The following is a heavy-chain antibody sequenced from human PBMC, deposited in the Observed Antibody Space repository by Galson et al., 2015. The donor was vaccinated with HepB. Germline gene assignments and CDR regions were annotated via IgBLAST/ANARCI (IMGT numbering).Heavy chain of an antibody. J-gene: IGHJ6*02. CDR1: GYTFTGYY. Sequence: SVKVYCKASGYTFTGYYMHWVRQAPGQGLEWMGWSNPNSGGTNYAQKFQGWVTMTRDTSISTAYMVLSRLRSDDTAVYYCAREKGDTAMGRYSYYYGMDVWRQGTTVAVPS. D-gene: IGHD5-18*01. CDR3: AREKGDTAMGRYSYYYGMDV. CDR2: SNPNSGGT. V-gene: IGHV1-2*04.